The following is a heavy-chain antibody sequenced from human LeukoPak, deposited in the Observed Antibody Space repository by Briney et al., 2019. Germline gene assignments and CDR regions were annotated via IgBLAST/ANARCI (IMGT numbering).Heavy chain of an antibody. D-gene: IGHD3-22*01. CDR1: GGSISSYY. V-gene: IGHV4-4*07. CDR2: IYTSGST. Sequence: SETLSLTCTVSGGSISSYYWSWIRQPAGKGLEWIGRIYTSGSTNYNPSLKSRVTISVDTSKNQFSLKLSSVTAADTAVYYCARVGNYYDSSGYYYFDYWGQGTLVTVSS. J-gene: IGHJ4*02. CDR3: ARVGNYYDSSGYYYFDY.